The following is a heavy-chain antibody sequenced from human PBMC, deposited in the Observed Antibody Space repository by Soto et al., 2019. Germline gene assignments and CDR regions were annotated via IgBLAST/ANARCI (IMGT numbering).Heavy chain of an antibody. V-gene: IGHV3-30*18. D-gene: IGHD3-22*01. CDR1: GFTFSSYG. Sequence: GGSLRLSCAASGFTFSSYGMHWVRQAPGKGLEWVAVISYDVSNKYYADSVKGRFTISRDNSKNTLYLQMNSLRAEDTAVYYCAKDLPYYYEVERYTYYYYYGMDVWGQGTTATVSS. J-gene: IGHJ6*02. CDR3: AKDLPYYYEVERYTYYYYYGMDV. CDR2: ISYDVSNK.